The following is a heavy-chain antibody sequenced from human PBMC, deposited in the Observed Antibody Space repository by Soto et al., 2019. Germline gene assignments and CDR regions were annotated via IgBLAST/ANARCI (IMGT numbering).Heavy chain of an antibody. CDR2: IWYDGSNK. V-gene: IGHV3-33*01. CDR1: GFTFSSYG. CDR3: TRGPNWNYYYYGVDV. J-gene: IGHJ6*02. Sequence: VGSLRLSCAASGFTFSSYGMHWVRQAPGKGLEWVAVIWYDGSNKYYADSVKGRFTISRDNSKNTLYLQMNSLRAEDTAVYYCTRGPNWNYYYYGVDVWGQGTTVTVSS. D-gene: IGHD1-20*01.